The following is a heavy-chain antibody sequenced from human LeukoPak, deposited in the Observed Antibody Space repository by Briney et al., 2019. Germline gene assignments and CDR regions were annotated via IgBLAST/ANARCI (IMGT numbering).Heavy chain of an antibody. CDR1: GGSFSGYY. J-gene: IGHJ5*02. Sequence: SETLSLTCGVYGGSFSGYYWSWIRQPPGKGLEWIGEINHSGSTNYNPSLKSRVTISVDTSKNHFSLRLNSVTASDTAVYYCARGTPSSSVFERFDPWGQGTLVTVSS. D-gene: IGHD6-6*01. CDR3: ARGTPSSSVFERFDP. CDR2: INHSGST. V-gene: IGHV4-34*01.